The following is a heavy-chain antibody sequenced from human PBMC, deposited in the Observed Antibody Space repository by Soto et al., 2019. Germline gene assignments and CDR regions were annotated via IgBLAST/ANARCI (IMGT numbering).Heavy chain of an antibody. CDR3: ARAQDMVATSFDY. CDR1: GYPFSSYG. CDR2: ISTYNGNT. D-gene: IGHD5-12*01. J-gene: IGHJ4*02. Sequence: QVQLVQSGVEVKRPGASVKVSCTTSGYPFSSYGFTWVRQAPGQGLEWLGWISTYNGNTKYAQELQGRFSLTADTATRTAYMELRSLRFDDTGVYYCARAQDMVATSFDYWGQGTLVTVS. V-gene: IGHV1-18*04.